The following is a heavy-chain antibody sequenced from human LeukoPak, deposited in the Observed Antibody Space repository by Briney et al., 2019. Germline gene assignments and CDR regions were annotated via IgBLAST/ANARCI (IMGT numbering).Heavy chain of an antibody. Sequence: GGSLRLSCAASGFTYSSYAMSWVRQAPGKGLEWVSAISGSGGSTYYADSVKGRFTISRDNSKNTLYLQMNSLRAEDTAVYYCAKDSSPTEYSSGWYAWFDPWGQGTLVTVSS. CDR3: AKDSSPTEYSSGWYAWFDP. V-gene: IGHV3-23*01. CDR2: ISGSGGST. J-gene: IGHJ5*02. D-gene: IGHD6-19*01. CDR1: GFTYSSYA.